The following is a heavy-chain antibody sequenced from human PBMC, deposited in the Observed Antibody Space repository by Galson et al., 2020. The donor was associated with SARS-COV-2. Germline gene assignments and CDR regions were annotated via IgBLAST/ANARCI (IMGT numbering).Heavy chain of an antibody. Sequence: GGSLRLSCVASGFTFGDFGMHWVRQAPGKGLEWVAFMRFEQTRKYYADSLEGRFTISRDNSMNTLYLEVHSLKPEDTAVYYCAKDVEDMVVTTHYHNYGMDAWGQGTTVTVSS. CDR3: AKDVEDMVVTTHYHNYGMDA. J-gene: IGHJ6*02. D-gene: IGHD2-21*02. V-gene: IGHV3-30*02. CDR1: GFTFGDFG. CDR2: MRFEQTRK.